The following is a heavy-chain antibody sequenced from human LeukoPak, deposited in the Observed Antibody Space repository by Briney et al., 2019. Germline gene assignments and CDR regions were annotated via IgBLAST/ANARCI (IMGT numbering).Heavy chain of an antibody. CDR2: TYYRSKWSN. CDR3: AKYLSAKGPPYALDV. J-gene: IGHJ6*02. Sequence: SQTLSLTCAMPVDSVSSNSATWNWIRQSPSRGLEWLGRTYYRSKWSNDYAISVKSRITINPDTSKNQFSPQLNSVTPEDTAVYYCAKYLSAKGPPYALDVWGQGTTVTVSS. CDR1: VDSVSSNSAT. D-gene: IGHD2/OR15-2a*01. V-gene: IGHV6-1*01.